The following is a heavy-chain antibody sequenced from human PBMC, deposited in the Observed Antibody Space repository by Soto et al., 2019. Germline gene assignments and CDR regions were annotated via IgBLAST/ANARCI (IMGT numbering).Heavy chain of an antibody. CDR2: ISGSGGST. Sequence: GGSLRLSCAASGFTFSSYAMSWVRQAPGKGLEWVSAISGSGGSTYYADSVKGRFTISRDNSKNTLYLQMNSLRAEDTAVYYCERYYDYRGGTSGGMDVWGQGTTVNVSS. CDR3: ERYYDYRGGTSGGMDV. CDR1: GFTFSSYA. V-gene: IGHV3-23*01. D-gene: IGHD3-16*01. J-gene: IGHJ6*02.